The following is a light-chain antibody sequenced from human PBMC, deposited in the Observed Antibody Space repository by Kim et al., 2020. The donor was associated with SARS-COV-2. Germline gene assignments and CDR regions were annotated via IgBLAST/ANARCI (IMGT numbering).Light chain of an antibody. J-gene: IGKJ1*01. CDR1: QSVSSNY. V-gene: IGKV3-20*01. CDR3: QQYGSSPRT. Sequence: SPGERATHSCRASQSVSSNYLAWYQQKPGQAPRLIIYGASSRSTGIPDRFSGSGSGTDFTLTISRLEPEDFAVYYCQQYGSSPRTFGQGTKVDIK. CDR2: GAS.